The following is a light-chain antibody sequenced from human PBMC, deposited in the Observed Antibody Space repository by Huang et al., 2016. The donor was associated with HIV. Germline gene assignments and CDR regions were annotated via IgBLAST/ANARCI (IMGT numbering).Light chain of an antibody. CDR1: QSLLISNGFKH. CDR3: VQGLRSPLT. CDR2: MGS. V-gene: IGKV2-28*01. Sequence: DIVMTQSPLSLPVTPGEPASISCRASQSLLISNGFKHLDWYVQKPGQSPQLLIYMGSYRASGVPDRFSGSGSGTDFTLKISRVEAEDVGIYYFVQGLRSPLTFGGGTKVEIK. J-gene: IGKJ4*01.